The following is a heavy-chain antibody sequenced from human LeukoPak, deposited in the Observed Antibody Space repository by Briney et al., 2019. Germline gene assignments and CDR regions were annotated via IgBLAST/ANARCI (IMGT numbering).Heavy chain of an antibody. J-gene: IGHJ4*02. CDR3: VRDGSGGSYYRLDY. V-gene: IGHV1-18*01. D-gene: IGHD1-26*01. CDR2: ISAYNGNA. Sequence: ASVKVSCKASGYTFTSYGISWVRQAPGQGLEWMGWISAYNGNANYAQKLQGRVTMTTDTSTSTAYMELRSRRSDDTAVYYCVRDGSGGSYYRLDYWGQGTLVTVSS. CDR1: GYTFTSYG.